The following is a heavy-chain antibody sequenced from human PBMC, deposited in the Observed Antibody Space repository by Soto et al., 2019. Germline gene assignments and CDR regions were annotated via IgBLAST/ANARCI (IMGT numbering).Heavy chain of an antibody. CDR1: GYTFASFG. CDR3: AREYYDGSGNLYVDH. Sequence: ASVKVSCKASGYTFASFGMHWVRQAPGQRLEWMGWINVGNGNTENSQKFQGGVRITRDTSASTVYMELSSLRSEDTAVYYCAREYYDGSGNLYVDHWG. V-gene: IGHV1-3*01. D-gene: IGHD3-16*01. J-gene: IGHJ4*01. CDR2: INVGNGNT.